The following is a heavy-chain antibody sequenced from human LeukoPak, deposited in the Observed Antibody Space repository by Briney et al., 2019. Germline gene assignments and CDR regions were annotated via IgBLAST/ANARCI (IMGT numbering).Heavy chain of an antibody. CDR3: AREYCSGGICHPKFDS. D-gene: IGHD2-15*01. V-gene: IGHV1-3*03. CDR2: INAGNGNT. CDR1: GYTFTSYA. Sequence: WASVKVSCKASGYTFTSYAMHWVRQAPGQRLEWMGWINAGNGNTKYSQEFQGRVTITRDTSASTAYMELSSLRLEDTAVYYCAREYCSGGICHPKFDSWGQGTLVTVSS. J-gene: IGHJ4*02.